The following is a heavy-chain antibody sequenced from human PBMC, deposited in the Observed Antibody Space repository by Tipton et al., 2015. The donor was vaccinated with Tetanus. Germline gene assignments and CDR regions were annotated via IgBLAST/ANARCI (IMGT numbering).Heavy chain of an antibody. CDR3: ARIVRMGDFSFFDS. J-gene: IGHJ4*02. V-gene: IGHV4-61*01. Sequence: TLSLTCTVSGGSIRSDNYYWNWIRQPPGKGLEWLAYISNTGSTSYNPSLQSRVSMSVDTSKNQFSLRLSSVTAADTAVYYCARIVRMGDFSFFDSWGLGTLVTVSS. CDR1: GGSIRSDNYY. CDR2: ISNTGST. D-gene: IGHD3-16*01.